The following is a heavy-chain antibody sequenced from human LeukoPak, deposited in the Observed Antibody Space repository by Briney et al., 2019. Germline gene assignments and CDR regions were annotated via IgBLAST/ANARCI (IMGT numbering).Heavy chain of an antibody. CDR3: AKDLVSFPIVVVPAAPFDY. D-gene: IGHD2-2*01. J-gene: IGHJ4*02. Sequence: GGSLRLSCAASGFTFSSYSMNWVRQAPGKGLEWVAFIRYDGSNKYYADSVKGRFTISRDNSKNTLYLQMNSLRAEDTAVYYCAKDLVSFPIVVVPAAPFDYWGQGTLVTVSS. CDR2: IRYDGSNK. V-gene: IGHV3-30*02. CDR1: GFTFSSYS.